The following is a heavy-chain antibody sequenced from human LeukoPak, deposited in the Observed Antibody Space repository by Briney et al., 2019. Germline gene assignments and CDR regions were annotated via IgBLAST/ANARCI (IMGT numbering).Heavy chain of an antibody. J-gene: IGHJ6*03. D-gene: IGHD3-10*01. V-gene: IGHV4-59*12. CDR2: IYYSGST. Sequence: PSETLSLTCTASGGSISSYYWSWIRQPPGKGLEWIGYIYYSGSTNYNPSLKSRVTISVDTSKNQFSLKLSSVTAADTAVYYCARLITGITMVRGGHYYYYMDVWGKGTTVTISS. CDR1: GGSISSYY. CDR3: ARLITGITMVRGGHYYYYMDV.